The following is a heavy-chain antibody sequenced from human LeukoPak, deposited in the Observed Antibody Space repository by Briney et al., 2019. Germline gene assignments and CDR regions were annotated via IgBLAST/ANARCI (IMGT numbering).Heavy chain of an antibody. V-gene: IGHV1-18*04. Sequence: ASVKVSCKASGYTFADYYIHWVRQAPGQGLEWMGWISAYNGNTNYAQKLQGRVTMTTDTSTSTAYMELRSLRSDDTAVYYCARDDAGAFDIWGQGTMVTVSS. CDR3: ARDDAGAFDI. J-gene: IGHJ3*02. CDR1: GYTFADYY. CDR2: ISAYNGNT.